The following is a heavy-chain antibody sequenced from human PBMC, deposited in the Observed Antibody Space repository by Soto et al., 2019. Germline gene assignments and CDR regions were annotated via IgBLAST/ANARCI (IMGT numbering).Heavy chain of an antibody. Sequence: SETLSLTCTVSGGSISSGGSYWSWIRQQPGKSLEWIGCIYYSGSTYYNPSLESRLTISVDTSKNQFSLRLTSVTVADTAVYYCSRRDILWGQEILVTVSS. V-gene: IGHV4-31*03. D-gene: IGHD2-15*01. J-gene: IGHJ4*02. CDR2: IYYSGST. CDR3: SRRDIL. CDR1: GGSISSGGSY.